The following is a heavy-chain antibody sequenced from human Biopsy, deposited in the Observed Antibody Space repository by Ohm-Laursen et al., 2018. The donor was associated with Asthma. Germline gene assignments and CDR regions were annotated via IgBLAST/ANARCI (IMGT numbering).Heavy chain of an antibody. J-gene: IGHJ4*02. Sequence: SLRLSCSASGFTFSSYGMHWVRQAPGKGLDWVAVISFDGSNKNYTDSVKGRFTISRDNSRNMLHLQMNSLRAEGTAVYYCAKDVFPGWELRRGPDYWGQGTLVTVSS. CDR2: ISFDGSNK. CDR1: GFTFSSYG. V-gene: IGHV3-30*18. CDR3: AKDVFPGWELRRGPDY. D-gene: IGHD1-26*01.